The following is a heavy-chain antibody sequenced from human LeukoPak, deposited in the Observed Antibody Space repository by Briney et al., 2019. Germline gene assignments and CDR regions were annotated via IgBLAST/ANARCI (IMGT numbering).Heavy chain of an antibody. J-gene: IGHJ6*04. D-gene: IGHD3-10*02. CDR1: GFTFSYYS. Sequence: GGSLRLSCAASGFTFSYYSMNWVRQAPGKGLEWLSCITDSSNYIFYADSVKGRFTISRDNAKNSLYLQMNSLRAEDTAVYYCAELGITMIGGVWGKGTTVTISS. CDR2: ITDSSNYI. CDR3: AELGITMIGGV. V-gene: IGHV3-21*01.